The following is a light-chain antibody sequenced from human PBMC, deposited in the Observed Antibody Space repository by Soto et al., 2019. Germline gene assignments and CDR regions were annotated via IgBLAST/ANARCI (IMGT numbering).Light chain of an antibody. V-gene: IGKV3-20*01. J-gene: IGKJ1*01. CDR1: QSFSSNY. CDR2: GAS. Sequence: EIVLTQSPGTLSLSPGERATLSCRASQSFSSNYLAWYQQKPGQAPRLLIYGASSRATGIPGRFSGSGSGTDFTLTISSLEPEYFAVYYCQQYGSSRTFGQGTKVEIK. CDR3: QQYGSSRT.